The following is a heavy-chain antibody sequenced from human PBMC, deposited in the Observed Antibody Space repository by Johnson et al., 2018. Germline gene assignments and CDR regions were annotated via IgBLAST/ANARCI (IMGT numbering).Heavy chain of an antibody. J-gene: IGHJ6*02. CDR2: IYYSGST. CDR3: ARETMTDERYYCGMDV. CDR1: GGSISSSSYY. D-gene: IGHD3-22*01. Sequence: QVQLQESGPGLVKPSETLSLTCTVSGGSISSSSYYWGWIRQPPGKGLEWIGSIYYSGSTYYNPSLKSRVTISVDTSKNQFSLKLSSVTAADTAVYYWARETMTDERYYCGMDVWGQGTTVTVSS. V-gene: IGHV4-39*02.